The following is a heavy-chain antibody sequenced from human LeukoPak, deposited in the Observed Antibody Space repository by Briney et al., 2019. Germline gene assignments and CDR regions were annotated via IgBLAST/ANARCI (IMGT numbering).Heavy chain of an antibody. V-gene: IGHV4-59*12. Sequence: SETLSLTCTVSGGSISSYYWSWIRQPPGKGLEWIGYIYYGGSTNYNPSLKSRVTISVDTSKNQFSLKLSSVTAADTAVYYCARVLLWFGELYGVGFDPWGQGTLVTVSS. CDR2: IYYGGST. D-gene: IGHD3-10*01. CDR1: GGSISSYY. J-gene: IGHJ5*02. CDR3: ARVLLWFGELYGVGFDP.